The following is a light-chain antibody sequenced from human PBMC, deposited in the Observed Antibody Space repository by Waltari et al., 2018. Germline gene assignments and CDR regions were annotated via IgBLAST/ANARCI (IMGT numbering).Light chain of an antibody. V-gene: IGKV3-15*01. CDR1: QSATTN. CDR3: HQYNDGPPFN. Sequence: EIAMTQSPAPLSVSPGERATISCMASQSATTNLAWYKQKPGQPPRLLIYGASTRATDIPARFSGSGSGTEFTLTITSLQSEDFAVYYCHQYNDGPPFNFGQGTKLEIK. J-gene: IGKJ2*01. CDR2: GAS.